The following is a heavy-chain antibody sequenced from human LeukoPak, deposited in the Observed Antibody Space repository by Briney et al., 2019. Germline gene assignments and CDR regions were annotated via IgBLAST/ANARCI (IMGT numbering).Heavy chain of an antibody. Sequence: SETLSLTCAVYGGSFSGYYWSWIRQPPGKGLEWIGEINHSGSTNYNPSLKSRVTISVDTSKNQFSLKLSSVTAADTAVYYCAGGRSSGCVDYWGQGTLVTVSS. V-gene: IGHV4-34*01. CDR2: INHSGST. CDR3: AGGRSSGCVDY. J-gene: IGHJ4*02. D-gene: IGHD6-19*01. CDR1: GGSFSGYY.